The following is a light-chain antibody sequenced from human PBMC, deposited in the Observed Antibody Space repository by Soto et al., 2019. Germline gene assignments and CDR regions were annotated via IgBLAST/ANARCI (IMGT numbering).Light chain of an antibody. CDR1: QSVTTS. V-gene: IGKV3-20*01. Sequence: IVVTQTLFPLSLNPRERAALXFISSQSVTTSLAWYQQKTGQPPRLLISGASRRATGIPDRFSGSGSETDFTLTINRLEPEDFALYYCQHYHSGHRIALGQGSRLEI. CDR2: GAS. CDR3: QHYHSGHRIA. J-gene: IGKJ5*01.